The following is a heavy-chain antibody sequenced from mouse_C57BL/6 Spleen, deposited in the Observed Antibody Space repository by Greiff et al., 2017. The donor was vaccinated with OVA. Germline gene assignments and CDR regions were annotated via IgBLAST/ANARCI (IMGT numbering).Heavy chain of an antibody. J-gene: IGHJ4*01. V-gene: IGHV1-64*01. CDR3: ARTPLYYGSSLSYYAMDY. CDR1: GYTFTSYC. Sequence: QVQLQQPGAELVKPGASVTLSCKASGYTFTSYCMHWVQQRPGQGLEWIGMIPPNSGSTYYNEKFKSKATLNVNKSSRPAYMQLSSLTSEDSAVYYCARTPLYYGSSLSYYAMDYWGQGTSVTVSS. D-gene: IGHD1-1*01. CDR2: IPPNSGST.